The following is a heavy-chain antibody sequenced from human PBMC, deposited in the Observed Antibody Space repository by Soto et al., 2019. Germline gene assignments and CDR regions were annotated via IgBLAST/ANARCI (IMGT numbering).Heavy chain of an antibody. CDR3: GGPGGIAARLDYYYYMDV. D-gene: IGHD6-6*01. J-gene: IGHJ6*03. V-gene: IGHV1-3*01. CDR1: GYTFTSYA. CDR2: INAGNGNT. Sequence: ASVKVSCKASGYTFTSYAMRWGRQAPGQRLEWMGWINAGNGNTKYSQKFQGRVTITRDTSASTAYMELSSLRSEDTAVYYCGGPGGIAARLDYYYYMDVWGKGTTVTVSS.